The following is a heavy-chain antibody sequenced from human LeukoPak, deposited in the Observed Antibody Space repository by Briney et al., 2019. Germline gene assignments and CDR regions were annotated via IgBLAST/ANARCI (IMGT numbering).Heavy chain of an antibody. V-gene: IGHV4-39*01. CDR1: GGSISSSSYY. J-gene: IGHJ3*02. CDR3: ARPITIFGVVIIRDAFDI. Sequence: PSETLSLTCTVDGGSISSSSYYWGWIRETRGKGLEWIGSIYYSASTYYNPSLKSRVTISVDTSKNQFSLKLSSVPAADTAVYYCARPITIFGVVIIRDAFDIWGQGTMVTVSS. D-gene: IGHD3-3*01. CDR2: IYYSAST.